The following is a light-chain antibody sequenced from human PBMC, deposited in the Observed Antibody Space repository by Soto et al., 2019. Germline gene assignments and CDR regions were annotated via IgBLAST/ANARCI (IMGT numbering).Light chain of an antibody. Sequence: DVVLTQSPLSLPVTLGQPASISCRSSQSLVHSDGNTYLNWFQQRPGQSPRRLIYKVFNRDSGVPDRFSGSGSGTDFTLKISRVEADDVGIYYCMQGTHWPPVTFGGGTKV. CDR1: QSLVHSDGNTY. V-gene: IGKV2-30*02. CDR3: MQGTHWPPVT. CDR2: KVF. J-gene: IGKJ4*01.